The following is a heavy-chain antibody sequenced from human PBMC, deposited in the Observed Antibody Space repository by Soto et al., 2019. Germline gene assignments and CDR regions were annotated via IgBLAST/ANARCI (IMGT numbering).Heavy chain of an antibody. V-gene: IGHV1-69*01. Sequence: QVQLVQSGAEVKKPGSSVKVSCKASGGTFSSYAISWVRQAPGQGLEWMGGIIPIFGTANYAQKFQGRVTITADESTNTAYMELSSLRSEDTAVYYCARGIVVVPAAIDYYYYYYGMDVWGQGTTVTVSS. CDR3: ARGIVVVPAAIDYYYYYYGMDV. CDR1: GGTFSSYA. D-gene: IGHD2-2*01. J-gene: IGHJ6*02. CDR2: IIPIFGTA.